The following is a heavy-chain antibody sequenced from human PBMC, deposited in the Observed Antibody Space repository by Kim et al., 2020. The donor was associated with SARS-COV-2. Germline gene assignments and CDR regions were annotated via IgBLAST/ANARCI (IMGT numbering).Heavy chain of an antibody. Sequence: ASVKVSCKASGYTFTSYAFHWVRQAPGQRLEWMGWIDADNGNTKYSQKFQGRVTISRDTYASTSYMELNNLRSEDTAVYYCARNEDYWGQGTLVTVSS. V-gene: IGHV1-3*01. J-gene: IGHJ4*02. CDR2: IDADNGNT. CDR1: GYTFTSYA. CDR3: ARNEDY.